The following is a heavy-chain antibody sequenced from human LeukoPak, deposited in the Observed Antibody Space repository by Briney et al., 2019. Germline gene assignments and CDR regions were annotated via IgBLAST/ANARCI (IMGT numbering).Heavy chain of an antibody. V-gene: IGHV4-4*07. CDR1: GGSISSCY. CDR3: ARVGRDSSGYPYFDY. D-gene: IGHD3-22*01. Sequence: KPSETLSLTCTVSGGSISSCYWSWIRQPAGKGLEGIGRIYTSGSTNYNPSLKSRVTMSVDTSKNQVALQLSCVTDADTAVYYCARVGRDSSGYPYFDYWGQGTLVTVSS. J-gene: IGHJ4*02. CDR2: IYTSGST.